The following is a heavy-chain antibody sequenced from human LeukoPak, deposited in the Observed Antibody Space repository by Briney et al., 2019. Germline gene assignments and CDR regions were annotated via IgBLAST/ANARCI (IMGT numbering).Heavy chain of an antibody. CDR1: GFTFIDYD. CDR3: ARGGIQVSGIDEFDY. Sequence: PGGSLRLSCAASGFTFIDYDMHWVRQVIGKCLEWVSAIGIRGDTHYSGSVKGRFTISRENAESSLYLQINSLRAEDTAVYYCARGGIQVSGIDEFDYWGQGTLVTVSS. V-gene: IGHV3-13*01. D-gene: IGHD6-19*01. CDR2: IGIRGDT. J-gene: IGHJ4*02.